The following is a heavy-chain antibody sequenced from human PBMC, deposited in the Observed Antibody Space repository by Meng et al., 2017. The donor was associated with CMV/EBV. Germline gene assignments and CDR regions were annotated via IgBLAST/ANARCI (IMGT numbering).Heavy chain of an antibody. J-gene: IGHJ4*01. V-gene: IGHV3-15*01. CDR3: TTGRGGYNAEDY. D-gene: IGHD1-1*01. Sequence: QLGESGGRLIRPGESLRLSCEVSGLNFRDAWMSWVRQAPGKGPEWVALIKSKVDGGTTDYTAPVKGRFIFSRDDSKNTIYLQMNDVKIEDTAIYYCTTGRGGYNAEDYWGHGTLVTVSS. CDR1: GLNFRDAW. CDR2: IKSKVDGGTT.